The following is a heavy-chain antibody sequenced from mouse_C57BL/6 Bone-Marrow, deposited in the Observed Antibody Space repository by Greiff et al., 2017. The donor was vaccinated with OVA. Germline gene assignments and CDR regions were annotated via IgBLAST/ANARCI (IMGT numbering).Heavy chain of an antibody. CDR1: GYTFTSYW. D-gene: IGHD2-5*01. Sequence: QVQLKESGAELAKPGASVKLSCKASGYTFTSYWMHWVKQRPGQGLEWIGYINPSSGFTKYNQKFKDKATLTADKSSSTAYMQLSSLTYEDSAVYYCARRRYYSKSPDAMDYWGQGTSVTVSS. CDR2: INPSSGFT. CDR3: ARRRYYSKSPDAMDY. J-gene: IGHJ4*01. V-gene: IGHV1-7*01.